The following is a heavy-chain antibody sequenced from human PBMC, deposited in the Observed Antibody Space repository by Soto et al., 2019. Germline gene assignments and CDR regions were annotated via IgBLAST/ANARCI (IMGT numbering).Heavy chain of an antibody. Sequence: QVQLVQSGAEVKKPGSSVKVSCKASGGTFSSYTISWVRQARGQGLEWMGRNIPILGIANYAQKFQCRFTITAEKSKSKAYMGLSSLRSEDTAVYYCARDKAGRWLQPSLEYWGQGTLVTVSS. V-gene: IGHV1-69*08. CDR1: GGTFSSYT. D-gene: IGHD3-10*01. CDR3: ARDKAGRWLQPSLEY. CDR2: NIPILGIA. J-gene: IGHJ4*02.